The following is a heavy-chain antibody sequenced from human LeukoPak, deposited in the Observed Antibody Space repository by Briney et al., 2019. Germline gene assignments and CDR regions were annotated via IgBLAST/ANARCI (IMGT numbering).Heavy chain of an antibody. Sequence: GGSLRLSCAASGFTFSSYSMNWVRQAPGKGLEWVSSISSSSSYIYYADSVKGRFTISRDNAKNSLYLQMNSLRAEDTAVYYCARGDSSGYYYVRSFQHWGQGTLVTVSS. D-gene: IGHD3-22*01. CDR2: ISSSSSYI. CDR3: ARGDSSGYYYVRSFQH. V-gene: IGHV3-21*01. J-gene: IGHJ1*01. CDR1: GFTFSSYS.